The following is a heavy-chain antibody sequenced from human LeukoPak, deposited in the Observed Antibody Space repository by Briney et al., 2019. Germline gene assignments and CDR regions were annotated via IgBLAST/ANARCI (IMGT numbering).Heavy chain of an antibody. CDR2: IYYSGST. V-gene: IGHV4-39*07. J-gene: IGHJ4*02. Sequence: SETLSLTCTVSGGSISSSSYYWGWIRQPPGKGLEWIGSIYYSGSTYYNPSLKSRVTISVDTSKNQFSLKLSSVTAADTAVYYCARVSHYYDSSGYPVDYWGQGTLVTVSS. CDR3: ARVSHYYDSSGYPVDY. CDR1: GGSISSSSYY. D-gene: IGHD3-22*01.